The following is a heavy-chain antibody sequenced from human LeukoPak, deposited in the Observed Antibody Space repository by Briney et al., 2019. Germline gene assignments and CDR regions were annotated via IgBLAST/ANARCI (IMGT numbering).Heavy chain of an antibody. CDR1: GYTFTGYY. D-gene: IGHD5-24*01. J-gene: IGHJ4*02. Sequence: ASVKVSCKASGYTFTGYYMHWVRQAPGQGREWMGWINPNSGGTNYAQKFKGRVTMTRDTSISTAYMELGRLRSDDTAVYYCARDKGYRFDYWGQGTLVTVSS. CDR2: INPNSGGT. V-gene: IGHV1-2*02. CDR3: ARDKGYRFDY.